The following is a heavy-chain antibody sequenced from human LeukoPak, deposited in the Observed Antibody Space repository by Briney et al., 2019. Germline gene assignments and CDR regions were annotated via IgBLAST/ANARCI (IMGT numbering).Heavy chain of an antibody. CDR1: GVSISSSEW. D-gene: IGHD3-9*01. V-gene: IGHV4-4*02. CDR3: GKTDIYFNPIDY. CDR2: IHRDGRT. J-gene: IGHJ4*02. Sequence: SGTLSLTCAVSGVSISSSEWWIWVRQPPGQGLEGIGEIHRDGRTRYNPSLQPRVTMSIDYSKNQISLEVTSVTAADTAIYYCGKTDIYFNPIDYWGAGSLVTVSS.